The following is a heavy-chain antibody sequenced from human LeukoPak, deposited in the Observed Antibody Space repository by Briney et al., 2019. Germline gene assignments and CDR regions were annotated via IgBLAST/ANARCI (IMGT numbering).Heavy chain of an antibody. CDR1: GYTFTGYY. J-gene: IGHJ3*02. CDR3: AAGKLGHDAFDI. V-gene: IGHV1-18*04. D-gene: IGHD3-10*01. Sequence: ASVKVSCKASGYTFTGYYMHWVRQAPGQGLEWMGWISAYNGNTNYAQKLQGRVTMTTDTSTSTAYMELRSLRSDDTAVYYCAAGKLGHDAFDIWGQGTMVTVSS. CDR2: ISAYNGNT.